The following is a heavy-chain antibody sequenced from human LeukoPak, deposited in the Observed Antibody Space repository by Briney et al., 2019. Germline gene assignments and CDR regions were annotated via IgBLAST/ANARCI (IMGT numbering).Heavy chain of an antibody. V-gene: IGHV4-39*01. CDR1: GGSISSSSYY. J-gene: IGHJ4*02. CDR2: IYYSGST. Sequence: SETLSLTCTVSGGSISSSSYYWGWIRQPPGKGPEWIGSIYYSGSTYYNPSLKSRVTISVDTSKNQFSLKLSSVTAADTAVYYCARSPGYDILSSFDYWGQGTLVAVSS. CDR3: ARSPGYDILSSFDY. D-gene: IGHD3-9*01.